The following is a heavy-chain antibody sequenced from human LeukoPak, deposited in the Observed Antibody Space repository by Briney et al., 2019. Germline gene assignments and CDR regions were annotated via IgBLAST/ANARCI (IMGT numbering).Heavy chain of an antibody. CDR1: GGSINSGRYY. D-gene: IGHD3-22*01. Sequence: SETLSLTCNVSGGSINSGRYYWSWIRQPAGRGLEWIGHISTSGRTSYSPSLKSRVTISVDTSKNQFSLKMSSVSAADTAVYYCARGPYKYDGSGAFDIWGQGTKVTVSS. CDR2: ISTSGRT. V-gene: IGHV4-61*09. J-gene: IGHJ3*02. CDR3: ARGPYKYDGSGAFDI.